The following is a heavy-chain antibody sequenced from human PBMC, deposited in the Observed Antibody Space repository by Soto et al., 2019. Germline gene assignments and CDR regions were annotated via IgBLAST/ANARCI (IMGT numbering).Heavy chain of an antibody. J-gene: IGHJ6*02. CDR3: AAAANYDILTGAYYYYGMDV. CDR1: GFTFTSSA. CDR2: IVVGSGNT. Sequence: ASVKVSCKASGFTFTSSAVQWVRQARGQRLEWIGWIVVGSGNTNYAQKFQERVTITRDMSTSTAYMELSSLRAEDTAVYYCAAAANYDILTGAYYYYGMDVWG. V-gene: IGHV1-58*01. D-gene: IGHD3-9*01.